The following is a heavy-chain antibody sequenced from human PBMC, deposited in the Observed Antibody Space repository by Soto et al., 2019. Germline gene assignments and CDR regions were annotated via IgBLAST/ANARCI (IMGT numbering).Heavy chain of an antibody. CDR1: DGSLRGYS. J-gene: IGHJ5*02. CDR3: ARVLYSSSSGSLDWLDP. V-gene: IGHV4-34*01. Sequence: SETLSLTCAVYDGSLRGYSLSWIRQRPGKRLEWIVEITRSGITNYNPSLKSRVTISVDTSKNQFSLKVTSVTASDTAVYYCARVLYSSSSGSLDWLDPWGQGTLVTVSS. CDR2: ITRSGIT. D-gene: IGHD6-6*01.